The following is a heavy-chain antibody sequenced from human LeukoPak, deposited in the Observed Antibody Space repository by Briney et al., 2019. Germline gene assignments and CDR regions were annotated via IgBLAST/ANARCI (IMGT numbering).Heavy chain of an antibody. Sequence: SGPTLVNPTQTLTLTCTFSGFSLSTSGMRVNWIRQPPGKALEWLARIDWDDDKFYSTSLKTRLTISKYTSKNQVVLTMTNMDPVDTVTYYCARISGSSGHFDYWGQGTLVTVSS. CDR2: IDWDDDK. D-gene: IGHD3-10*01. V-gene: IGHV2-70*04. CDR3: ARISGSSGHFDY. CDR1: GFSLSTSGMR. J-gene: IGHJ4*02.